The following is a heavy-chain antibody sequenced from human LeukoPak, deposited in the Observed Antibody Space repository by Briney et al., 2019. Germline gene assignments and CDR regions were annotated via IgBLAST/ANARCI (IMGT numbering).Heavy chain of an antibody. J-gene: IGHJ6*03. CDR1: FGSIRDYY. Sequence: SETLSLTCSVSFGSIRDYYWSWIRQPPGKGLEWIGYIYNSGTTSYNPSLKGQVTISVDTSKNQFSLRLSSVTAADTAVYYCARQICTSSSCVNMDVWGKGTTVTVSS. D-gene: IGHD2-2*01. CDR3: ARQICTSSSCVNMDV. CDR2: IYNSGTT. V-gene: IGHV4-59*08.